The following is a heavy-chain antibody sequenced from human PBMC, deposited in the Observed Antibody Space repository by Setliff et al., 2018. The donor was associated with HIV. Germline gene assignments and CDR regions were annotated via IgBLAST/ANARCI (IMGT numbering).Heavy chain of an antibody. CDR3: ARQTATGTSATFDS. CDR1: GGPISGDF. V-gene: IGHV4-4*07. D-gene: IGHD2-21*02. Sequence: SETLSLTCPVSGGPISGDFWTWIRQPAGEGLEWIGRTHASGTTQCEPSLKNRCSMSVDTSKNQFSLKLSSVTAADTAVYYCARQTATGTSATFDSWGQGSLGAVAS. J-gene: IGHJ4*02. CDR2: THASGTT.